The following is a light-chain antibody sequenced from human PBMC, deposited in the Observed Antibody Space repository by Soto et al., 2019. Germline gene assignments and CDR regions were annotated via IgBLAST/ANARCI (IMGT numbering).Light chain of an antibody. V-gene: IGLV2-14*01. J-gene: IGLJ1*01. Sequence: QSVLTQPASVSGSPGQSITISCTGTSSDVGGYNSVSWYQQHPGEVPKIMIYDVSIRPSGVPDRFSGSKSGNTASLTISGLQAEDEADYYCSSYTSITALVFGTGTKLTVL. CDR1: SSDVGGYNS. CDR3: SSYTSITALV. CDR2: DVS.